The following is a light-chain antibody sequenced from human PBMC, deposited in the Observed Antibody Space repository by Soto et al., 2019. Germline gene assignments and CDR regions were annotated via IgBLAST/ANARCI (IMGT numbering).Light chain of an antibody. V-gene: IGKV3-20*01. J-gene: IGKJ1*01. CDR3: QQYGSSPPT. Sequence: IVMTQFPATLSVSTGERVTLSCRASQSVSSSYLAWYQQKPGQAPRLLIYGASSRATGIPDRFSGSGSGTDFTLTISRLEPEDFVVYYCQQYGSSPPTCGQGTKVDI. CDR2: GAS. CDR1: QSVSSSY.